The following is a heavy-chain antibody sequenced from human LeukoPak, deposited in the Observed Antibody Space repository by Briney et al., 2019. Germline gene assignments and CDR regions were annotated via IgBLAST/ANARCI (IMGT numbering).Heavy chain of an antibody. CDR3: ARGIAAAGTGFDY. J-gene: IGHJ4*02. CDR1: GGSFSGYY. CDR2: INHSGST. D-gene: IGHD6-13*01. V-gene: IGHV4-34*01. Sequence: PSETLSLTCAVYGGSFSGYYWSWIRQPPGKGPEWIGEINHSGSTNYNPSLKSRVTISVDTSKNQFSLKLSSVTAADTAVYYCARGIAAAGTGFDYWGQGTLVTVSS.